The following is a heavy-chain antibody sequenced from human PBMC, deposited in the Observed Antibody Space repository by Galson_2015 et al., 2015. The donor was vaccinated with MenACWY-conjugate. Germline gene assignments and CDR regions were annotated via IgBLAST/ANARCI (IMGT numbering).Heavy chain of an antibody. V-gene: IGHV3-7*03. J-gene: IGHJ4*02. D-gene: IGHD1-14*01. Sequence: SLRLSCAASGFSISTYWMTWVRQAPGKGLEWVANIKEDGSEKYYVDSVKGRFTISSDNAKNSLYLQMNSLRGEDTAVYYCASWVGRDYWGQGTLVTVSS. CDR2: IKEDGSEK. CDR3: ASWVGRDY. CDR1: GFSISTYW.